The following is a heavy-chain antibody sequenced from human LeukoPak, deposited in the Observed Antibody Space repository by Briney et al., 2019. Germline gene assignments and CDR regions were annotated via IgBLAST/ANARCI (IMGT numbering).Heavy chain of an antibody. D-gene: IGHD2-2*01. CDR1: GYTFTSYD. Sequence: ASVKVSCKASGYTFTSYDINWVRQATGQGLGWMGWMNPNSGNTDYAQKFQGRVTMTRNTSITTAYMELSSLRSEDTAVHYCARAQRYCGSTSCYAPVAFWGQGTLVTVSS. V-gene: IGHV1-8*01. CDR2: MNPNSGNT. J-gene: IGHJ4*02. CDR3: ARAQRYCGSTSCYAPVAF.